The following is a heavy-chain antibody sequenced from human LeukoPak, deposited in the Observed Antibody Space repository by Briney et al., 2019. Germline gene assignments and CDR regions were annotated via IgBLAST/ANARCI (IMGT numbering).Heavy chain of an antibody. J-gene: IGHJ4*02. D-gene: IGHD6-13*01. V-gene: IGHV3-23*01. CDR1: GFIFSSYA. Sequence: GGPLRLSCAPSGFIFSSYALSWVRPAPEKGVECASSISGSGGSTYRAASVKGRFTIARDSSKTTLYLQKNSLRAEDTAIYYWARVIRAAPGKGYFDYWGQGTLVTVSS. CDR3: ARVIRAAPGKGYFDY. CDR2: ISGSGGST.